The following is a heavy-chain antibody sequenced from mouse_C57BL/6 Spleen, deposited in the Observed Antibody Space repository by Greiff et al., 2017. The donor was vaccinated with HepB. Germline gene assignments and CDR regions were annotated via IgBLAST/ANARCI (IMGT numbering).Heavy chain of an antibody. J-gene: IGHJ3*01. Sequence: QVQLQQPGPELVKPGASVKLSCKASGYTFTSYWMHWVKQRPGQGLEWIGNINPSNGGTNYNEKFKSKATLTVDKSSSTAYMQLSSLTSEDSAVYYCARGDYSNRWFAYWGQGTLVTVSA. CDR3: ARGDYSNRWFAY. CDR2: INPSNGGT. V-gene: IGHV1-53*01. CDR1: GYTFTSYW. D-gene: IGHD2-5*01.